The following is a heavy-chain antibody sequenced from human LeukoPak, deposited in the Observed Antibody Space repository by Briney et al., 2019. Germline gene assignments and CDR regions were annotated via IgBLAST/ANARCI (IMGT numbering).Heavy chain of an antibody. D-gene: IGHD3-16*01. CDR2: IYYSGST. J-gene: IGHJ3*02. CDR1: GGSIYSVSYY. CDR3: ATTSPREGGAFDI. Sequence: SETLSLTCTVSGGSIYSVSYYWCWIRQPPGTGLEWIGSIYYSGSTDYNPSLKSRVTISVDTSKNQFSLKLSSVTAADTAVYYCATTSPREGGAFDIWGQGTMVTVSS. V-gene: IGHV4-39*01.